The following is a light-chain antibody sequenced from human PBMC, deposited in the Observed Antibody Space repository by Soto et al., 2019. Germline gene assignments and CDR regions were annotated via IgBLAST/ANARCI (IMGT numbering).Light chain of an antibody. J-gene: IGKJ1*01. Sequence: EIVMTQSPGTLSVSPGEGATLSCRASQSVGSNLVWYQQKPGQAPRLLIYGASTRATGIPARFSGTGSGTEFTLTISSLQSEDFAVYYCLQYKHWPRTFGQGTKVDIK. V-gene: IGKV3-15*01. CDR2: GAS. CDR3: LQYKHWPRT. CDR1: QSVGSN.